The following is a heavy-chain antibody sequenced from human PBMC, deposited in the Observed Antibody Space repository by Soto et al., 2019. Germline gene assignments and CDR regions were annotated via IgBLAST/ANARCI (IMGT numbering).Heavy chain of an antibody. CDR2: IYYSGST. CDR1: GGSISSYY. Sequence: QVQLQESGPGLVKPSETLSLTCTVSGGSISSYYWSWIRQPPGKGLEWIGYIYYSGSTNYNPSLKSRVTLSVDTSKNQFSLKLSSVIAADTAVYYCGSSIIAGGPYYYGMDVWGQGTTVTVSS. V-gene: IGHV4-59*01. D-gene: IGHD2-2*01. J-gene: IGHJ6*02. CDR3: GSSIIAGGPYYYGMDV.